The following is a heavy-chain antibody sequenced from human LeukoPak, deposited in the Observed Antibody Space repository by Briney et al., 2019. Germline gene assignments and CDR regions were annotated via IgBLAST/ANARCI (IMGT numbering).Heavy chain of an antibody. D-gene: IGHD3-16*01. V-gene: IGHV1-2*02. CDR3: ARGKAERGGGYYYGMDV. CDR2: INPNSGGT. J-gene: IGHJ6*02. CDR1: GYTFTDYY. Sequence: ASVKVSCKASGYTFTDYYMHWVRQAPGQGLEWMGWINPNSGGTNYAQKFQGRVTMTRDTSISTAYMELSRLRSDDTAVYYCARGKAERGGGYYYGMDVWGQGTTVTVSS.